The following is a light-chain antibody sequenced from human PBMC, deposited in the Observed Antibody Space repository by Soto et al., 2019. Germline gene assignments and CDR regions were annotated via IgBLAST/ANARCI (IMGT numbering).Light chain of an antibody. CDR1: QDIRND. CDR3: LQWNNYTWT. CDR2: AAS. Sequence: DIQMTQSPSSLSASVGDRVTITCRASQDIRNDLGWYQKKTGKAPKRLIYAASSLQSGVPSRFSRTGSGTEFNLTLSRLKTEDCATYECLQWNNYTWTGGQRT. J-gene: IGKJ1*01. V-gene: IGKV1-17*01.